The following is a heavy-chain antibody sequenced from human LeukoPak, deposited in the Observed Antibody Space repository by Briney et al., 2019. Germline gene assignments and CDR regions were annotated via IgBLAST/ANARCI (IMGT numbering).Heavy chain of an antibody. CDR2: ISSSSSTI. Sequence: PGGSLRLSCAASGFTVKDNFKSWVRQAPGKGLEWVSYISSSSSTIYYADSVKGRFTISRDNAKNSLYLQMNSLRAEDTAVYYCAREEAGEPITGGQGTLVTVSS. V-gene: IGHV3-11*04. J-gene: IGHJ4*02. D-gene: IGHD7-27*01. CDR1: GFTVKDNF. CDR3: AREEAGEPIT.